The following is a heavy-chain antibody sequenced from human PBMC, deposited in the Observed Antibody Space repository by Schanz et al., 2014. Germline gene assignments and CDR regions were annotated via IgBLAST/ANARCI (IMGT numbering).Heavy chain of an antibody. CDR1: GYTFTSYY. CDR3: AIHYGDRPL. CDR2: INPSGGST. D-gene: IGHD4-17*01. J-gene: IGHJ4*02. Sequence: QVQLVQSGAEVKKPGASVKVSCKASGYTFTSYYMHWVRQAPGQGLEWMGIINPSGGSTSYAQKFQGRVPLTRDHSLKTAYMEMNGLKFEDAGLYYCAIHYGDRPLWGQGTLIAVSS. V-gene: IGHV1-46*01.